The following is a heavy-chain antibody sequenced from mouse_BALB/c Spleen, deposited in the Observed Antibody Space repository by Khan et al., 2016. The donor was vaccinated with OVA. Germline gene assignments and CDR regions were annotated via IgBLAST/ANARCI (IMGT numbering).Heavy chain of an antibody. D-gene: IGHD1-1*01. CDR1: GYSFTGYY. V-gene: IGHV1S34*01. CDR3: ERGDYYGSSSFAY. CDR2: ISCYNGST. Sequence: LVKTGASVKISCKASGYSFTGYYMHWVKQSHGKSLEWIGYISCYNGSTTYNQKFKGKATFTVDTSSSTVYMQFNSLTSDDSTVYYCERGDYYGSSSFAYWGQGTLVTVSA. J-gene: IGHJ3*01.